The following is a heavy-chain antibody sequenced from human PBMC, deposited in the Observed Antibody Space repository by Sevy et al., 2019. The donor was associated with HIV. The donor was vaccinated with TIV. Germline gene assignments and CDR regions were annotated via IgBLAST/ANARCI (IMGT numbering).Heavy chain of an antibody. V-gene: IGHV1-8*01. Sequence: ASVKVSCEASGYSFDSYDINWVRQATGQGLEWMGWMSPKTGATGFAQKFKGIVTMTRNTSISTAYMELSSLTNEDTAVYYCASGGNGDFWSYEYYYYGMDVWGQGTTVTVSS. J-gene: IGHJ6*02. CDR1: GYSFDSYD. D-gene: IGHD3-3*01. CDR3: ASGGNGDFWSYEYYYYGMDV. CDR2: MSPKTGAT.